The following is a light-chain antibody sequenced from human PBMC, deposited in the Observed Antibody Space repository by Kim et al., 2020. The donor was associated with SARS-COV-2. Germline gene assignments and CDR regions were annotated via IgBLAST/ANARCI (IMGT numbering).Light chain of an antibody. Sequence: SSELTQDPAVSVALGQTVRITCQGDRLRKYYTTWYQQKARQAPVLVFYAKDKRPSGVPDRFSGSTSGNTASLTITGAQAADEADYYCTSRDSRGKVVFGG. V-gene: IGLV3-19*01. CDR2: AKD. CDR1: RLRKYY. J-gene: IGLJ2*01. CDR3: TSRDSRGKVV.